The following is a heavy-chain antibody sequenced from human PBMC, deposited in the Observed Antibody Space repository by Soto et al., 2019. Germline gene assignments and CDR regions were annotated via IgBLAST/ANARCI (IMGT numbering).Heavy chain of an antibody. CDR3: ARFVYFDWLSPYYYYGMDV. D-gene: IGHD3-9*01. CDR2: ISAYNGNT. Sequence: ASVKVSCKASGYTFTSYGISWVRQAPGQGLEWMGWISAYNGNTNYAQRLQGRVTMTTDTSTSTAYMELRSLRSDDTAVYNCARFVYFDWLSPYYYYGMDVWGQGTTVTSP. J-gene: IGHJ6*02. CDR1: GYTFTSYG. V-gene: IGHV1-18*04.